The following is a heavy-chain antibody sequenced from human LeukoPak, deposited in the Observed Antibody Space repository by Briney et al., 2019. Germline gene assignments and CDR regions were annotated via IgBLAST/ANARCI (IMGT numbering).Heavy chain of an antibody. CDR1: GGSFSGYY. CDR3: ARESAVSFDF. Sequence: SETLSLTCAVYGGSFSGYYWSWIRQPPGKGLEWIGYVYYSGSTNYNPSLKSRVTISVDTSKNHFSLKLSSVTAADTAVYYCARESAVSFDFWGQGTLVTVSS. V-gene: IGHV4-59*01. J-gene: IGHJ4*02. CDR2: VYYSGST.